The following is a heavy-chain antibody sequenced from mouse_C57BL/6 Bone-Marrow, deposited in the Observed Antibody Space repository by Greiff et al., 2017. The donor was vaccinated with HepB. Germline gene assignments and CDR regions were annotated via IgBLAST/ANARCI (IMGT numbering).Heavy chain of an antibody. J-gene: IGHJ2*01. CDR2: IYPGDGDT. CDR1: GYAFSSSW. V-gene: IGHV1-82*01. CDR3: ARSGTTTVALGPY. D-gene: IGHD1-1*01. Sequence: QVQLQHSGPELVKPGASVKISCKASGYAFSSSWMNWVKQRPGKGLEWIGRIYPGDGDTNYNGKFKGEATLTADKSSSTAYMQLSSLTSEDSAVYFCARSGTTTVALGPYWGQGTTLTVSS.